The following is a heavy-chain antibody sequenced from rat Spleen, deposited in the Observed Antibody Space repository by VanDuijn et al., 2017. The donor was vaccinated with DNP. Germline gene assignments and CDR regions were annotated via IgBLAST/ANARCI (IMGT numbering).Heavy chain of an antibody. Sequence: EVQLVESGGGLVQPGGSLKLSCAASGFTFTNFGMAWVRQAPTKGLEWVAYISTGGGNTYYRDSVKGRFTISRNNAKNTQYLQMDSLRSEDTATYYWATHSPGTRDFDYCGQGVMVTVSS. V-gene: IGHV5S13*01. D-gene: IGHD5-1*01. CDR3: ATHSPGTRDFDY. CDR1: GFTFTNFG. J-gene: IGHJ2*01. CDR2: ISTGGGNT.